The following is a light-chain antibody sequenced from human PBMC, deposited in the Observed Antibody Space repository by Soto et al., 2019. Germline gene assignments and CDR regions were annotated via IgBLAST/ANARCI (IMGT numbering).Light chain of an antibody. V-gene: IGKV2-30*02. J-gene: IGKJ2*01. CDR1: QSLVHSDGNTY. Sequence: DVVMTQSPLSLPVTLGQPASISCRSSQSLVHSDGNTYLSWFQQRPGQSPRRLLYNVSKRDSGVPDRFSGSGSGTDFTLKIGRVEAEDVGIYYCMQGTHSYTFGQGTRLDIK. CDR3: MQGTHSYT. CDR2: NVS.